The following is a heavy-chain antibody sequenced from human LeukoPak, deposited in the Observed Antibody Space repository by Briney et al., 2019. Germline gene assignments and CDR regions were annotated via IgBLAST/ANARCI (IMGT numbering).Heavy chain of an antibody. CDR3: AGEHSGGFRFDY. CDR1: GASISSDAYS. CDR2: IYHSGST. J-gene: IGHJ4*02. Sequence: TLSLTCAISGASISSDAYSWSWIRQPPGKGLEWIGYIYHSGSTSYNPSLKSRVTISVDRSKNLLSLELSSVTAADTAVYYCAGEHSGGFRFDYWGQGTLVTVSS. D-gene: IGHD6-19*01. V-gene: IGHV4-30-2*01.